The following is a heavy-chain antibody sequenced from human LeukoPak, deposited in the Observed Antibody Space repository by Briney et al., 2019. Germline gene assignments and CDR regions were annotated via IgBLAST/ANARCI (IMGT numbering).Heavy chain of an antibody. V-gene: IGHV4-30-2*01. CDR2: IYHSGST. CDR3: ARGDIVVVPAAYGMDV. CDR1: GGSISSGGYS. J-gene: IGHJ6*02. Sequence: PSQTLSLTCAVSGGSISSGGYSWSWIRQPPVKGLEWIGYIYHSGSTYYNPSLKSRVTISVDTSKNQFSLKLSSVTAADTAVYYCARGDIVVVPAAYGMDVWGQGTTVTVSS. D-gene: IGHD2-2*01.